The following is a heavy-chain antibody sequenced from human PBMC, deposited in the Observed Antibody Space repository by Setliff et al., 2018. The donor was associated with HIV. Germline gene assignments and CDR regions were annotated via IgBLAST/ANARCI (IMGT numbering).Heavy chain of an antibody. J-gene: IGHJ1*01. V-gene: IGHV3-7*01. CDR1: GFTFSSSW. D-gene: IGHD2-8*01. Sequence: GGSLRLSCAASGFTFSSSWMHWVCQAPEKGLEWVADIKCDGSEKYYADSVKGRFTISRDNAKNSLYLQMNSLRAEDTAVYYCGREYCTNGVCYTSYFQHWGQGTLVTVSS. CDR3: GREYCTNGVCYTSYFQH. CDR2: IKCDGSEK.